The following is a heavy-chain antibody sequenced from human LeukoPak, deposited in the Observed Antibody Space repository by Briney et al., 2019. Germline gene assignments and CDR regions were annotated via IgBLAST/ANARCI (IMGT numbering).Heavy chain of an antibody. CDR2: ISSSSSYI. CDR3: AKDREISYYYYYMDV. Sequence: GGSLRLSCAASGFTFSSYSMNWVRQAPGKGLEWVSSISSSSSYIYYADSVKGRFTISRDNAKNSPYLQMNSLRAEDTAVYYCAKDREISYYYYYMDVWGKGTTVTISS. D-gene: IGHD3-10*01. J-gene: IGHJ6*03. V-gene: IGHV3-21*01. CDR1: GFTFSSYS.